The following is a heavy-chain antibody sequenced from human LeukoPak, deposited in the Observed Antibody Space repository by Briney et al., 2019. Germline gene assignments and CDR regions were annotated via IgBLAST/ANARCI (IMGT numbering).Heavy chain of an antibody. V-gene: IGHV3-48*04. Sequence: GGSPRLSCAASGFTFSSHAMNWVRQAPGKGLAWISSISTDSLTLKYADFVSGQFTISRDNAEHLLFLQMNSLRAEDTAVYYCARKAQTGSHSGPFDIWGQGTLVTVSS. J-gene: IGHJ3*02. CDR3: ARKAQTGSHSGPFDI. CDR2: ISTDSLTL. D-gene: IGHD1-26*01. CDR1: GFTFSSHA.